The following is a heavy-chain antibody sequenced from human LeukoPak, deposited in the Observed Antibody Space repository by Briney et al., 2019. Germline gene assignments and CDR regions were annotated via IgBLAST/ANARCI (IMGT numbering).Heavy chain of an antibody. J-gene: IGHJ4*02. D-gene: IGHD6-13*01. V-gene: IGHV4-59*08. CDR2: IYYSGST. Sequence: SSETLSLTCTVSGGSISSYYWSWIRQPPGKGLEWIGYIYYSGSTNYNPSLKSRVTISVDTSKNQFSLKLSSVTAADTAVYYCARLILNAAAGTTYFDYWGQGTQVTVSS. CDR1: GGSISSYY. CDR3: ARLILNAAAGTTYFDY.